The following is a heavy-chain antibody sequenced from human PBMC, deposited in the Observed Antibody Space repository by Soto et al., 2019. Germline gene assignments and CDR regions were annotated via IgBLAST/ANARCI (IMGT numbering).Heavy chain of an antibody. Sequence: PSETLSLTCTVSGGSISGYYWHWVRLPPGKGLEWLGYMHYSGSPNYNPSLKRRVTISLDTSRNQFSLKVKSVTAADTAMYFCARSRGYSDGFPFDFWGQGTLVTVPQ. CDR1: GGSISGYY. CDR3: ARSRGYSDGFPFDF. D-gene: IGHD5-18*01. J-gene: IGHJ4*02. CDR2: MHYSGSP. V-gene: IGHV4-59*01.